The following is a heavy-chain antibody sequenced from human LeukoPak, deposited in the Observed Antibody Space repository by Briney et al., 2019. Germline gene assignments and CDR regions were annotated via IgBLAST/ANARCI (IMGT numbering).Heavy chain of an antibody. V-gene: IGHV1-69*13. CDR1: GGTFSSYA. Sequence: SVKVSCKASGGTFSSYAISWVRQAPGQGLEWMGGIIPIFGTANYAQKFQGRVTITADESTSTAYMELSSLRSEDTAVYYCARVTMVRGVPYYYYMDVWGKGTTVTISS. CDR2: IIPIFGTA. D-gene: IGHD3-10*01. CDR3: ARVTMVRGVPYYYYMDV. J-gene: IGHJ6*03.